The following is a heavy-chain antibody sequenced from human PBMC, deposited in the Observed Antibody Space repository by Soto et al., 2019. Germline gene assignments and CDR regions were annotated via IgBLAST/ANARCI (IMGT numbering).Heavy chain of an antibody. Sequence: PWETLSLTCTVSGGSISSGDYYWSWIRQPPGKGLEWIGYIYYSGSTYYSPSLKSRVIISVDTSKKQFSLKLSSVTAADTAVYYCARDAALKWFDPWGQGTLVTVSS. CDR2: IYYSGST. CDR1: GGSISSGDYY. V-gene: IGHV4-30-4*01. CDR3: ARDAALKWFDP. D-gene: IGHD2-15*01. J-gene: IGHJ5*02.